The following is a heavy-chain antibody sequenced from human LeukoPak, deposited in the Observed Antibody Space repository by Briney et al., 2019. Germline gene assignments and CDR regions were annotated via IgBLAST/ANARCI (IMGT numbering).Heavy chain of an antibody. D-gene: IGHD6-19*01. V-gene: IGHV1-18*01. CDR3: ASGVGSGWSADAFDI. CDR2: SAYNANT. J-gene: IGHJ3*02. Sequence: SAYNANTNYAQNLQGRVTMTTATSTSTAYMELRSLRSDDTAVYYCASGVGSGWSADAFDIWGQGTMVTVSS.